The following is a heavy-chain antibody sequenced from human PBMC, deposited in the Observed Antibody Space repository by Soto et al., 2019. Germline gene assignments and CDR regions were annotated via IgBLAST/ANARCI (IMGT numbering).Heavy chain of an antibody. D-gene: IGHD3-10*01. CDR1: GGSFSGYY. V-gene: IGHV4-34*01. Sequence: QVQLQQWGAGLLKPSETLSLTCAVYGGSFSGYYWSWIRQPPGKGLEWIGEINHSGSTNYNPSLKSRVTISVDTSKNQFSLKLSSVTAADTAVYYCARDTVRGVGWFDPWGQGTLVTVSS. CDR3: ARDTVRGVGWFDP. CDR2: INHSGST. J-gene: IGHJ5*02.